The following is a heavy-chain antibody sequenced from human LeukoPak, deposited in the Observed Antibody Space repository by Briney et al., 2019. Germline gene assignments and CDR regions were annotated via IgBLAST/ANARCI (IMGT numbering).Heavy chain of an antibody. D-gene: IGHD4-11*01. V-gene: IGHV3-23*01. CDR2: ISGSGGST. CDR3: ANSWAYSEGREAFDI. CDR1: GFTFSSYA. Sequence: PGGSLRLSCAASGFTFSSYAMSWVRQPPGKGLEWVSAISGSGGSTYYADSVKGRFTISRDNSKNTLYLQLNSLRAEDTAVYYCANSWAYSEGREAFDIWGQGTMVTVSS. J-gene: IGHJ3*02.